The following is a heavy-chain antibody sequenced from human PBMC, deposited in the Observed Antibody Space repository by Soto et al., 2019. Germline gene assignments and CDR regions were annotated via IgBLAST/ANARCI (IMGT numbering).Heavy chain of an antibody. V-gene: IGHV4-39*07. J-gene: IGHJ3*02. CDR2: TYYSRNT. D-gene: IGHD2-15*01. Sequence: YCVLIKKQPGEGLEWIGSTYYSRNTYYNPSLRSRVTLSVDTSKNQFSLKLSSVTAADTAVYYCARVGFLEYCDAFDIWGQGTMVTVSS. CDR1: Y. CDR3: ARVGFLEYCDAFDI.